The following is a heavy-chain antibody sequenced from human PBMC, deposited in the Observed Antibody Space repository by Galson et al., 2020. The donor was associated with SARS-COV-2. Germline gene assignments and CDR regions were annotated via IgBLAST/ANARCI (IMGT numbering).Heavy chain of an antibody. CDR3: AKRKELFWLGELNQGLDV. D-gene: IGHD3-10*01. CDR2: ISYEGSIK. J-gene: IGHJ6*02. V-gene: IGHV3-30*18. Sequence: GGSLRLSCAASGFTFTTYAMHWVRQAPGKGLEWVALISYEGSIKYYADSVKGRFTISRDSSKNTLYLQMNSLSAGDTAVYYCAKRKELFWLGELNQGLDVWGQGTTVTVS. CDR1: GFTFTTYA.